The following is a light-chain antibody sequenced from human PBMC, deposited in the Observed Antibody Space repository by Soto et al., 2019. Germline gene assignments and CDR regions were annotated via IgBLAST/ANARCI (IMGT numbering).Light chain of an antibody. CDR3: QQYGNSPWT. J-gene: IGKJ1*01. Sequence: EIVLTQSPGTLSLSPGERATLSCRASQSVSSSYLAWYQQKPGQAPRLLIYGASSRATGSPDRFSGSGSGTDFTLTISRLEPEDFALYYCQQYGNSPWTFGQGNKVEIK. V-gene: IGKV3-20*01. CDR2: GAS. CDR1: QSVSSSY.